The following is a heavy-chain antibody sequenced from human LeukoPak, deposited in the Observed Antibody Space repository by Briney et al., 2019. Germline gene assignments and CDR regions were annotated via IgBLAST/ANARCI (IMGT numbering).Heavy chain of an antibody. CDR3: AKDPRSSSSSYYYYYGMDV. V-gene: IGHV3-30*02. CDR1: GFTFSSYG. Sequence: GGSLRLSCAAPGFTFSSYGMHWVRQAPGKGLEWMAFIRYDGSNKYYADSVKGRFTISRDNSKNTLYLQMNSLRAEDTAVYYCAKDPRSSSSSYYYYYGMDVWGQGTTVTVSS. D-gene: IGHD6-13*01. J-gene: IGHJ6*02. CDR2: IRYDGSNK.